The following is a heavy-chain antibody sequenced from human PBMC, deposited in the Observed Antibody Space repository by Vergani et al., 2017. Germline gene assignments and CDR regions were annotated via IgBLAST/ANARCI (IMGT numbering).Heavy chain of an antibody. D-gene: IGHD3-10*01. Sequence: QVQLVESGGGVVQPGRSLRLSCAASGFTFSSYGMHWVRQAPGKGLEWVAVIWYDGSNKYYADSVKGRFTISRDNSKNTLYLQMNSLRAEDTAVYYCARDQLLWFGELLWGQGTLVTVSS. J-gene: IGHJ4*02. CDR3: ARDQLLWFGELL. V-gene: IGHV3-33*01. CDR2: IWYDGSNK. CDR1: GFTFSSYG.